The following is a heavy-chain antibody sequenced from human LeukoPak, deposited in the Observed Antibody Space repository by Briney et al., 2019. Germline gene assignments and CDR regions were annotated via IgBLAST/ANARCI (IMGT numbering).Heavy chain of an antibody. CDR3: ARHSGTYYDFDY. V-gene: IGHV4-59*01. CDR1: GGSITSYY. J-gene: IGHJ4*02. D-gene: IGHD1-26*01. CDR2: IYSSAST. Sequence: SETLSLTCTVSGGSITSYYWSWIRQPPGKGLEWIGYIYSSASTYYNPALKGRLTISVDTSKNQFSLTLSSVTAADTAVYYCARHSGTYYDFDYWGQGTLVTVSS.